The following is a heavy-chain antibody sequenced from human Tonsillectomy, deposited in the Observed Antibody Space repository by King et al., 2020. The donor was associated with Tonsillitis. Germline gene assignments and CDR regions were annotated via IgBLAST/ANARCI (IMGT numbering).Heavy chain of an antibody. V-gene: IGHV4-31*03. CDR2: IYYSGST. J-gene: IGHJ4*02. Sequence: VQLQESGPGLVKPSQTLSLTCTVSGGSISSGDYYWSWIRQHPGKGLEWIGYIYYSGSTYYNPSLKSRVTISVDTSKNQFSLKLSSVTAADTAVYYCGEAESVPYCSSTSCYTGDGLHDYWGQGTLVTGSS. D-gene: IGHD2-2*02. CDR1: GGSISSGDYY. CDR3: GEAESVPYCSSTSCYTGDGLHDY.